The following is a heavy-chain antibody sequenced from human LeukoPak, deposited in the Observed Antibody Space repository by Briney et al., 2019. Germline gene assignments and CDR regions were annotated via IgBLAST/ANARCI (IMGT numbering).Heavy chain of an antibody. Sequence: SETLSLTCAVYGGSFSGYYWSWIRQPPGKGLEWIGEINHSGSTNYNPSLKSRVTISVDTSKNQFSLKLSSVTAADTAVYYCARDPTYRGSIQISGEGTMVTVSS. CDR2: INHSGST. D-gene: IGHD1-26*01. V-gene: IGHV4-34*01. J-gene: IGHJ3*02. CDR3: ARDPTYRGSIQI. CDR1: GGSFSGYY.